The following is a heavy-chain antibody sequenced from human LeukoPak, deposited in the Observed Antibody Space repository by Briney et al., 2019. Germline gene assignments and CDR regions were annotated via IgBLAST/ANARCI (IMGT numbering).Heavy chain of an antibody. Sequence: PSGTLSLTCGVSGGSITSTNYWTWVRQPPGKGLEWIGEVNLQGSTNYNPSLMGRVAISVDTSENHISLQLTSVTDPDGTVYCCASEGGPYRPLDYSGQGTLVTVSS. J-gene: IGHJ4*02. CDR2: VNLQGST. CDR3: ASEGGPYRPLDY. V-gene: IGHV4-4*01. CDR1: GGSITSTNY.